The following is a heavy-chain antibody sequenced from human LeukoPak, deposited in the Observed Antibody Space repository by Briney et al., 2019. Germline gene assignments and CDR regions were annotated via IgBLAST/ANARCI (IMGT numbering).Heavy chain of an antibody. CDR3: ARVGGSSYYYYGMDV. V-gene: IGHV4-59*01. Sequence: SETLSLTCTVSGGSISSYYWSWIRQPLGKGLEWIGYIYYSGSTNYNPSLKSRVTISVDTSKNQFSLKLSSVTAADTAVYYCARVGGSSYYYYGMDVWGQGTTVTVSS. CDR1: GGSISSYY. J-gene: IGHJ6*02. D-gene: IGHD1-26*01. CDR2: IYYSGST.